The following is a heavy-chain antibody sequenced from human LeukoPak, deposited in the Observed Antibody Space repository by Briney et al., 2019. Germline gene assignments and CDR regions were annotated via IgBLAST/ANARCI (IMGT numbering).Heavy chain of an antibody. D-gene: IGHD6-13*01. CDR2: MIPNSGNT. J-gene: IGHJ6*03. Sequence: GASVKVSSEASGYTFTSYDINWGRHATGQGREWMGWMIPNSGNTGYAQKFQGRVTMTRNTSISTAYMELSSLRSEDTAVYYCARGLSSSWAGYYYYYYMDGWGKSTTVTAS. V-gene: IGHV1-8*01. CDR3: ARGLSSSWAGYYYYYYMDG. CDR1: GYTFTSYD.